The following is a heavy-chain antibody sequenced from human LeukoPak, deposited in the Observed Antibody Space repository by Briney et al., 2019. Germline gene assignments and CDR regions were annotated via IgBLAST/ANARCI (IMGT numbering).Heavy chain of an antibody. CDR1: GGTFSSYA. J-gene: IGHJ6*03. CDR2: IIPIFGTA. CDR3: ARETMVRGVIKAYYYMDV. D-gene: IGHD3-10*01. Sequence: SVKVSCKASGGTFSSYAISWVRQAPGQGLEWMGGIIPIFGTANYAQKFQGRVTITADKSTSTAYMELSSLRSEDTAVYYCARETMVRGVIKAYYYMDVWGKGTTVTISS. V-gene: IGHV1-69*06.